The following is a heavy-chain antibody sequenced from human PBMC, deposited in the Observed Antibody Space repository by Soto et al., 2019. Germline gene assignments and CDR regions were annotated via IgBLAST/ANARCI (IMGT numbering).Heavy chain of an antibody. D-gene: IGHD6-6*01. CDR3: GRAKEYTSSSGLDV. V-gene: IGHV6-1*01. J-gene: IGHJ6*02. CDR1: GDSVSSNSAA. Sequence: SQTLSLTCGISGDSVSSNSAAWNWIRQSPSRGLEWLGRTYYRSKWYSDYAVSVKSRITINPDTSKNQFSLHLNSVTPEDTAVYYCGRAKEYTSSSGLDVWGRGTTVTVSS. CDR2: TYYRSKWYS.